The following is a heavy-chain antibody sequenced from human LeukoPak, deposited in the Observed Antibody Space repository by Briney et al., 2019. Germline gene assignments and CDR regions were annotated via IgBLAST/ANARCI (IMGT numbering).Heavy chain of an antibody. CDR3: AMKAVPRPRLYDAFDF. D-gene: IGHD2-2*02. CDR2: IKADGSEN. CDR1: GFTFSSYW. J-gene: IGHJ3*01. V-gene: IGHV3-7*03. Sequence: GGSLRLSCAASGFTFSSYWMSWVRQAPGKGLEWVANIKADGSENHYVGSVKGRFTISRDNTKNSLYLQMNSLRADDTAVYYCAMKAVPRPRLYDAFDFWGQGTVVTVSS.